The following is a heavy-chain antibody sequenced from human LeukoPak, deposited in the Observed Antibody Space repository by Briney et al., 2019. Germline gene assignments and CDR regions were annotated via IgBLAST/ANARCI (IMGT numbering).Heavy chain of an antibody. D-gene: IGHD3-16*01. Sequence: SETLSLTCTVSGGSISSGSYYWSRIRQPARKGLEWIGRIYTSGSTNYNPSLKSRVTISVDTSKNQFSLKLSSVTAADTAVYYCASGPRGYFDYWGQGTLVTVSS. CDR1: GGSISSGSYY. V-gene: IGHV4-61*02. J-gene: IGHJ4*02. CDR3: ASGPRGYFDY. CDR2: IYTSGST.